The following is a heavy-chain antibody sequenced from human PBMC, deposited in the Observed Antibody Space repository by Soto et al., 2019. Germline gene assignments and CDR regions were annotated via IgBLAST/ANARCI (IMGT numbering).Heavy chain of an antibody. Sequence: PSETLSLICTVSGGSISSSSYYWGWIRQPPGKGLEWIGSIYYSGSTYYNPSLKSRVTISVDTSKNQFSLKLSSVTAADTAVYYCARHGDIVVVPAAIPAFDIWGQGTMVTVS. CDR2: IYYSGST. CDR1: GGSISSSSYY. J-gene: IGHJ3*02. CDR3: ARHGDIVVVPAAIPAFDI. V-gene: IGHV4-39*01. D-gene: IGHD2-2*01.